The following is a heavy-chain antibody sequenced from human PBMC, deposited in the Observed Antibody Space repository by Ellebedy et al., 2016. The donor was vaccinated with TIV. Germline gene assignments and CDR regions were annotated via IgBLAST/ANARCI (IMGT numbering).Heavy chain of an antibody. V-gene: IGHV3-23*01. CDR1: GFTFSSCA. CDR3: AKNMRTVTTTIDY. J-gene: IGHJ4*02. Sequence: GESLKISCAASGFTFSSCAMSWVRQAPGKGLEWVSSISGNGGSTIYADSVKGRFTISRDNSKNPLYLQMNSLRAEDTAIYYCAKNMRTVTTTIDYWGQGTLVTVSS. CDR2: ISGNGGST. D-gene: IGHD4-17*01.